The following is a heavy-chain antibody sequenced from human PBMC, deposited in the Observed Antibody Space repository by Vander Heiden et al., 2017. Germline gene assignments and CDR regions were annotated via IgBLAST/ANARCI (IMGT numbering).Heavy chain of an antibody. CDR2: IKIDGSST. CDR3: ARVVYGGNLRAVDY. D-gene: IGHD4-17*01. CDR1: GFTFSRCW. J-gene: IGHJ4*02. Sequence: VQLVESGVGLVQPGGSMRLSCAASGFTFSRCWMHWVRQAPGKGLVWVSRIKIDGSSTNYADSVKGRFTISRDNAKNTLYLQMDSLRAEDTAVYYCARVVYGGNLRAVDYWGQGTLVTVSS. V-gene: IGHV3-74*01.